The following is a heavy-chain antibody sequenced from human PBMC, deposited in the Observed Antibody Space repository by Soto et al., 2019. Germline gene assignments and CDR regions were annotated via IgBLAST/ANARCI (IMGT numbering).Heavy chain of an antibody. V-gene: IGHV3-74*01. J-gene: IGHJ6*02. CDR3: ARGVSRDFYYYYGMDV. Sequence: GGSLRLSCAASGFTFRSHWMHWVRQAPGKGLVWVSRINSDGTSTSYAGSVKGRVTISRDNAKNTLYLQMNSLRVEDTAVYYCARGVSRDFYYYYGMDVWGQGTTVTVSS. CDR2: INSDGTST. D-gene: IGHD3-3*01. CDR1: GFTFRSHW.